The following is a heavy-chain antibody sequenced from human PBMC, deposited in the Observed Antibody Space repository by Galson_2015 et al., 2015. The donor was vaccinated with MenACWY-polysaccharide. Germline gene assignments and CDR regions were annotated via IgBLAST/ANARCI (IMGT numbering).Heavy chain of an antibody. CDR2: IKSDGSST. J-gene: IGHJ4*02. CDR3: ARVYSGDD. Sequence: SLRLSCAASGFTFSTYWMHWVRQAPGKGLVWLSRIKSDGSSTNYADSVKGRFTISRDNAKNTQYLQMNSLRAEDTAVYYCARVYSGDDGVLGTPVTVSA. CDR1: GFTFSTYW. D-gene: IGHD5-12*01. V-gene: IGHV3-74*01.